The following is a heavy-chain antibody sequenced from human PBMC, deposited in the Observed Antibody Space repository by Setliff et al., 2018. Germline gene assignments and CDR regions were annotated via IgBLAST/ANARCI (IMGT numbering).Heavy chain of an antibody. Sequence: SVKVSCTASGGTFRSYGISWVRQAPGQGLEWMGGIIPNFGTTSYAQKFQGRVTSTTDESTNTAYMELSGLRSDDTAVFYCARCLPFLSGYDRGAFDYWGQGTLVTVSS. J-gene: IGHJ4*02. CDR1: GGTFRSYG. CDR3: ARCLPFLSGYDRGAFDY. CDR2: IIPNFGTT. V-gene: IGHV1-69*05. D-gene: IGHD5-12*01.